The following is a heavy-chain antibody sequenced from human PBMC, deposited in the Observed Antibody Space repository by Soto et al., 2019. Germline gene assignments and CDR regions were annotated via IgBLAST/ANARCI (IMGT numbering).Heavy chain of an antibody. D-gene: IGHD2-8*01. CDR1: GYTFTSYG. Sequence: ASVKVSCKASGYTFTSYGISWVRQAPGQGLEWMGWISAYNGNTNYAQKLQGRVTMTTDTSTSTAYMELRSLRSDDTAVYYCARDWGEIYCTNGLCPLMDVWGKGTTVTVSS. CDR2: ISAYNGNT. V-gene: IGHV1-18*01. CDR3: ARDWGEIYCTNGLCPLMDV. J-gene: IGHJ6*03.